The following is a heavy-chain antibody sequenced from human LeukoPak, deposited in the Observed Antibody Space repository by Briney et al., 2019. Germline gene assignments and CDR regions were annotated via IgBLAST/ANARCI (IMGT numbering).Heavy chain of an antibody. CDR1: GGSISSYY. D-gene: IGHD3-22*01. CDR3: ARERAIEGFDI. J-gene: IGHJ3*02. CDR2: IYYSGST. Sequence: SETLSLTCTVSGGSISSYYWSWIRQPPGKGLEWIGYIYYSGSTNYNPSLKSRVTISVDTSKNQFSLKLSSVTAADTAVYYCARERAIEGFDIWGQGTMVTVSS. V-gene: IGHV4-59*01.